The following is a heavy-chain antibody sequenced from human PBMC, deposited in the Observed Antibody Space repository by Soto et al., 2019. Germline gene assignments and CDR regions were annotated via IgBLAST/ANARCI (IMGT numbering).Heavy chain of an antibody. CDR3: ARGSTAGCLDY. Sequence: SGGSLRLSCAASGFTVSSNYMSWVRQAPGKGLEWVSVIYSGGSTYYADSVKGRFTISRDNSKNTLYLQMNSLRAEDTAVYYCARGSTAGCLDYWGQGTLVTVSS. J-gene: IGHJ4*02. V-gene: IGHV3-53*01. CDR2: IYSGGST. D-gene: IGHD6-13*01. CDR1: GFTVSSNY.